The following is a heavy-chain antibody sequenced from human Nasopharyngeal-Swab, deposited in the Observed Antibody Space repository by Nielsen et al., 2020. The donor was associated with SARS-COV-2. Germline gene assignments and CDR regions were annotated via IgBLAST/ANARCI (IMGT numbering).Heavy chain of an antibody. CDR2: ISSSISYT. CDR1: GFTFSDYY. J-gene: IGHJ4*02. Sequence: GESLKISCAASGFTFSDYYMSWIRQAPGKGLEWLSYISSSISYTNYAGSVKGRFAISRDNSKNTLFLQMNTLRAGDTALYFCAKRDYYDTTGYFESWGQGTLVTVSS. CDR3: AKRDYYDTTGYFES. D-gene: IGHD3-22*01. V-gene: IGHV3-11*03.